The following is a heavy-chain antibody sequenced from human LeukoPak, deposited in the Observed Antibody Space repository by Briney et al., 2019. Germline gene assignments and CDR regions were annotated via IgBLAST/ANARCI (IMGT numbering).Heavy chain of an antibody. CDR2: IAGTGGST. D-gene: IGHD1-26*01. V-gene: IGHV3-23*01. Sequence: GRSLRLSCAGSGFTFNKYAMNWVRQPPGKGLEWVSSIAGTGGSTYYADSVKGRFTLSRDNSENTLYLQLNSLRAEDSAIYYCAKAFRIVGIGNPDDAFDVWGQGTVVTVSS. J-gene: IGHJ3*01. CDR1: GFTFNKYA. CDR3: AKAFRIVGIGNPDDAFDV.